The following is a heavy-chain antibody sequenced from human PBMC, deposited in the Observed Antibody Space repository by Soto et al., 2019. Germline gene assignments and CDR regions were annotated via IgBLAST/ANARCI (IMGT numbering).Heavy chain of an antibody. J-gene: IGHJ4*02. CDR3: ARGPYTSGWFGFDY. D-gene: IGHD6-19*01. CDR1: GGSIISQY. Sequence: KSSETLSLTCTVSGGSIISQYWSWIRQPAGKGLEWIGRIYNNANTNYNPSLKGRVTMSVDTSKNQFSLKLSSVTAAETAVYYCARGPYTSGWFGFDYWGQGILVTVSS. CDR2: IYNNANT. V-gene: IGHV4-4*07.